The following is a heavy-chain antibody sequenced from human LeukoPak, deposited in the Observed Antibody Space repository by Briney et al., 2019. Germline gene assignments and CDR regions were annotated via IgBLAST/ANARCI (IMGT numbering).Heavy chain of an antibody. CDR2: ISYDGSNK. CDR1: GFTFSSYG. V-gene: IGHV3-30*18. J-gene: IGHJ4*02. Sequence: GGSLRLPCAASGFTFSSYGMHWVRQAPGKGLEWVAVISYDGSNKYYADSVKGRFTISRDNSKNTLYLQVNSLRAEDTAVYYCAKDLGDYEDYWGQGTLVTVSS. CDR3: AKDLGDYEDY. D-gene: IGHD4-17*01.